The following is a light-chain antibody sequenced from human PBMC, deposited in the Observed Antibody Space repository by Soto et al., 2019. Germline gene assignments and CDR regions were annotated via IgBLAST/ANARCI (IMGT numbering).Light chain of an antibody. V-gene: IGLV4-69*01. CDR3: QTWGAGMV. CDR1: SGHSDYA. CDR2: LNSDGSH. J-gene: IGLJ3*02. Sequence: QPVLTQSPSASASLGASVKLTCTLSSGHSDYAIAWHQQQPEKGPRYLMKLNSDGSHSKGDGIPDRFSGSSSGAERYLTISRLQSEDEADYHCQTWGAGMVFGGGTKLTVL.